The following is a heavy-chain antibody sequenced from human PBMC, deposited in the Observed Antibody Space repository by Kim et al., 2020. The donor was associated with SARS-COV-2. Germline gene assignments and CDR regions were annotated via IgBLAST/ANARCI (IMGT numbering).Heavy chain of an antibody. Sequence: GGSLRLSCVTSGFTFGTYAMSWVRQAPEKGLEWVSGISSSGGSTYYADSVKGRFTISRDSSKNKLYLQMVSLRVDDTALYYCARTRSYSSTSCYVDYWGQGTLVTVSS. CDR3: ARTRSYSSTSCYVDY. CDR1: GFTFGTYA. J-gene: IGHJ4*02. V-gene: IGHV3-23*01. CDR2: ISSSGGST. D-gene: IGHD2-2*01.